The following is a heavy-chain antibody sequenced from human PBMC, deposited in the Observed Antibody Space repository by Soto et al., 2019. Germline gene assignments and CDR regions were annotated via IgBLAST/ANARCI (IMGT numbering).Heavy chain of an antibody. CDR2: MYPDDSDI. J-gene: IGHJ3*02. D-gene: IGHD3-22*01. CDR1: GYSFSFYW. V-gene: IGHV5-51*01. CDR3: ATAYVYDYENSNYYRDAFDI. Sequence: GESLKISCKASGYSFSFYWIGWVRQMPGKGLEWMAIMYPDDSDIRYSPSFEAHVTISADKSTSTAFLQWSSLKASDTAMYYCATAYVYDYENSNYYRDAFDIWGQGTLVTVSS.